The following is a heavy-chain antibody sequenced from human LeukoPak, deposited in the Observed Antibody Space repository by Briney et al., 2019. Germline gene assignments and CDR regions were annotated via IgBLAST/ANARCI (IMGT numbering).Heavy chain of an antibody. V-gene: IGHV4-31*03. CDR3: ARESVPYYDSSGYYASAFDI. D-gene: IGHD3-22*01. CDR2: IYYSGST. J-gene: IGHJ3*02. CDR1: GGSISSGDYY. Sequence: SETLSLTCTVSGGSISSGDYYWSWIRQHPGKGLEWIGYIYYSGSTYYNPSLKSRVTISVDTSKNQFSLKLSSVTAADTAVYYCARESVPYYDSSGYYASAFDIWGQGTMVTVSS.